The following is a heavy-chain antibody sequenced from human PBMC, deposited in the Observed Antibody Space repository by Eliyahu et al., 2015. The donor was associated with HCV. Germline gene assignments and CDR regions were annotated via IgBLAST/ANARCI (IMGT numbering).Heavy chain of an antibody. J-gene: IGHJ4*02. D-gene: IGHD1-26*01. CDR2: SRDKAGSYAT. V-gene: IGHV3-72*01. CDR1: GFTFNDHY. Sequence: EVQLVESGGGLVQPGGSLRLSCAASGFTFNDHYMDWVRQAPGKGLEWGGRSRDKAGSYATEYAASLKGRFIISRDNLKNSVYLQINSLKIEDTAVYYCGSERGGTRRLDSWGQGTLVTVSS. CDR3: GSERGGTRRLDS.